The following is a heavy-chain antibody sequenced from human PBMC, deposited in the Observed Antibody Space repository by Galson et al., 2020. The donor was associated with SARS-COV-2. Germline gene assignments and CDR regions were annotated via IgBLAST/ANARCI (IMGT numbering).Heavy chain of an antibody. V-gene: IGHV1-24*01. D-gene: IGHD3-22*01. CDR3: ATSGVITWYNWFDP. J-gene: IGHJ5*02. CDR1: GYTLTELS. Sequence: ASVKVSCKVSGYTLTELSMHWVRQAPGKGLEWMGGFDPEDGETIYAQKFQGRVTMTEDTSTDTAYMELSSLRSEDTAVYYCATSGVITWYNWFDPWGQGTLVTVSS. CDR2: FDPEDGET.